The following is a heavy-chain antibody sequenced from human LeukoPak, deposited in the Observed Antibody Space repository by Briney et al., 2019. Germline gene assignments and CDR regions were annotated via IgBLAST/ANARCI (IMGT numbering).Heavy chain of an antibody. CDR3: AKPHSGGAVGY. Sequence: PGGSLRLSCAASGFTFSSYGMHWVRQAPGKGLEWVAVISYDGSNKYYADSVKGRFTISRDNSKNTLYLQMNSLRAEDTAVYYCAKPHSGGAVGYWGQGTLVTVSS. J-gene: IGHJ4*02. V-gene: IGHV3-30*18. CDR1: GFTFSSYG. CDR2: ISYDGSNK. D-gene: IGHD3-10*01.